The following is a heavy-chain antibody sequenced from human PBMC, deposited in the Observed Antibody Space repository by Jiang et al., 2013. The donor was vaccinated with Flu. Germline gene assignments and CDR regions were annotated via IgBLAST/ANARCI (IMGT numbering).Heavy chain of an antibody. J-gene: IGHJ4*02. V-gene: IGHV1-69*04. CDR1: GGTFSSYA. CDR2: IIPILGIA. Sequence: SGGTFSSYAISWVRQAPGQGLEWMGRIIPILGIANYAQKFQGRVTITADKSTSTAYMELSSLRSEDTAVYYCARDRQAVAATPFDYWGQGTLVTVSS. D-gene: IGHD2-15*01. CDR3: ARDRQAVAATPFDY.